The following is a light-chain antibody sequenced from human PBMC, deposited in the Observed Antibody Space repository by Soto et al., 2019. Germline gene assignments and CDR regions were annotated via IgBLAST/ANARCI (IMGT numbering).Light chain of an antibody. CDR2: KVS. CDR1: QSLAHSDGNTY. J-gene: IGKJ1*01. Sequence: DVVMTQTPLSSPVTLGQPASLSCRSSQSLAHSDGNTYLSWLQQRPGQPPRLLIYKVSNRLSGVPDRFSARGAETDFTLKISRVEAEDVGLYYCMQATHFPRTFGQGTKVEI. CDR3: MQATHFPRT. V-gene: IGKV2-24*01.